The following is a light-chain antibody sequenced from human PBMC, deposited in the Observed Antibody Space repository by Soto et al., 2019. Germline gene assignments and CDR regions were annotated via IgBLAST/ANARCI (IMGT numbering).Light chain of an antibody. CDR1: QSVRNC. V-gene: IGKV1-5*01. Sequence: IQVTQSPSTLSASIGDRVTITCRASQSVRNCLAWYQHKPGKAPKLLIYDASSLECGVPSRFSGSGSGTEFPLSISSLQPDDFGTYYCQQCNSFPGTFGQGTKVEIK. J-gene: IGKJ1*01. CDR2: DAS. CDR3: QQCNSFPGT.